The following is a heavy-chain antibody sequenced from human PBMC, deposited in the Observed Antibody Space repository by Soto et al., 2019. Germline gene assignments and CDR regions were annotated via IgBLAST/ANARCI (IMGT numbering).Heavy chain of an antibody. CDR2: IIPIFGTA. V-gene: IGHV1-69*01. D-gene: IGHD3-10*01. CDR1: GGTFSSYA. Sequence: QVQLVQSGAEVKKPGSSVKVSCKASGGTFSSYAISWVRQAPGQGLEWMGGIIPIFGTANYAQKFQGRVTITEDECTSTDYMELSSLRSEDTAVYYCARDRITMVRGAPSAGGEADYWGQGTLVPVSS. J-gene: IGHJ4*02. CDR3: ARDRITMVRGAPSAGGEADY.